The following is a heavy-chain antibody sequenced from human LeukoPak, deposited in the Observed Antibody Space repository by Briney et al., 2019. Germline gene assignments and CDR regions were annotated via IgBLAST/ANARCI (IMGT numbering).Heavy chain of an antibody. J-gene: IGHJ4*02. V-gene: IGHV3-23*01. Sequence: GGSLRLSCAASGFTFSSYAMSWVRQAPGEGLEWVSAISGSGGSTYSADSVKGRFTISRDNSKNALYLQMNSLRGEDTAVYYCAKRPYYYDNSGYYHDYWGQGTLVTVSS. D-gene: IGHD3-22*01. CDR1: GFTFSSYA. CDR2: ISGSGGST. CDR3: AKRPYYYDNSGYYHDY.